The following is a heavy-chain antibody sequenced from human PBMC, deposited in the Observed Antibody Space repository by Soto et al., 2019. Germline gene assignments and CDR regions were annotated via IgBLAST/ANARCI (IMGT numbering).Heavy chain of an antibody. V-gene: IGHV3-48*02. J-gene: IGHJ6*02. Sequence: GGSLRLSCAASGFTFSSYSMNWVRQAPGKGLEWVSYISSSSSTIYYADSVKGRFTISRDNAKNSLYLQMNSLRDEDTAVYYCAREPYYYDSSGYDPYGMGVWGQGTTVTVSS. D-gene: IGHD3-22*01. CDR3: AREPYYYDSSGYDPYGMGV. CDR1: GFTFSSYS. CDR2: ISSSSSTI.